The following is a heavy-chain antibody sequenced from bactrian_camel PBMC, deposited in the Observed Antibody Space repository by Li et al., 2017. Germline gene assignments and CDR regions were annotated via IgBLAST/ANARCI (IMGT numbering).Heavy chain of an antibody. D-gene: IGHD3*01. CDR1: GFRHNRYS. J-gene: IGHJ4*01. V-gene: IGHV3S44*01. CDR3: AAGLPGANRCSDY. CDR2: IIDGDGNT. Sequence: VQLVESGGGSVQAGGSLRLSCAASGFRHNRYSMGWFRQAPGKEREGVAIIDGDGNTRYAGSVKGRFTISKDHAKNTLYLQMNNLKPEDTATYYCAAGLPGANRCSDYWGEGTQVTVS.